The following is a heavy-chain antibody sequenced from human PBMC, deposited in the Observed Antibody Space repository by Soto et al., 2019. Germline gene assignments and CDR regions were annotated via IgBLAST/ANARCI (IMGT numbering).Heavy chain of an antibody. CDR2: IIPIFGTA. D-gene: IGHD3-22*01. CDR3: ASVREGSSGYYYALGY. Sequence: QVQLVQSGAEVKKPGSSVKVSCKASGGTFSSYAISWVRQAPGQGLEWMGGIIPIFGTANYAQKFQGRVTITADKTTSTAYMELSSLRSEDTAVYYCASVREGSSGYYYALGYWGQGTLVTVSS. CDR1: GGTFSSYA. V-gene: IGHV1-69*06. J-gene: IGHJ4*02.